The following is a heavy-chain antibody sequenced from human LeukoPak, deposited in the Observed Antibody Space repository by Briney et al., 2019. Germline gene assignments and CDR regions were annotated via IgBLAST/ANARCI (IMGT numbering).Heavy chain of an antibody. Sequence: SQTLSLTCAISGDSVSSNSSAWHWIRQSPSRGLEWLGRTYYRSKWYNDYAVSVKSRITINPDTSKNQLSLQLNSVTPEDTAVYYCARDPHDYGDFPDVGGQGTTVTVSS. CDR1: GDSVSSNSSA. V-gene: IGHV6-1*01. J-gene: IGHJ6*02. CDR3: ARDPHDYGDFPDV. CDR2: TYYRSKWYN. D-gene: IGHD4-17*01.